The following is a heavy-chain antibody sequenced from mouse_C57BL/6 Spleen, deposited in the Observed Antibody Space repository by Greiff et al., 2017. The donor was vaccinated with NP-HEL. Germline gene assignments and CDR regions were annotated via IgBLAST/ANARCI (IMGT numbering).Heavy chain of an antibody. CDR1: GYSITSGYY. J-gene: IGHJ4*01. Sequence: EVHLVESGPGLVKPSQSLSLTCSVTGYSITSGYYWNWIRQFPGNKLEWMGYISYDGSNNYNPSLKNRISITRDTSKNQFFLKLNSVTTEDTATYYCASRDYDYDGYAMDYWGQGTSVTVSS. CDR2: ISYDGSN. D-gene: IGHD2-4*01. V-gene: IGHV3-6*01. CDR3: ASRDYDYDGYAMDY.